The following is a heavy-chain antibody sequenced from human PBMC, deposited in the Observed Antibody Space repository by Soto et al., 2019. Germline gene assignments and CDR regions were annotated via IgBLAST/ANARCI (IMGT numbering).Heavy chain of an antibody. CDR1: GCSFSTSSYY. CDR3: ARHPYNYYGSGSYYQTRKINWYFDL. Sequence: SETLSPTCPVSGCSFSTSSYYWGWLRQPPGKGQEWIGSIYYSGSTYYNPSLKSRVTISVDTSKNQFSLKLSSVTAADTAVYYCARHPYNYYGSGSYYQTRKINWYFDLWGRGTLVTVS. D-gene: IGHD3-10*01. J-gene: IGHJ2*01. CDR2: IYYSGST. V-gene: IGHV4-39*01.